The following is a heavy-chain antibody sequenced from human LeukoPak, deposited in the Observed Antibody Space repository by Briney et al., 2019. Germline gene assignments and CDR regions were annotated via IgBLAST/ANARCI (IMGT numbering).Heavy chain of an antibody. CDR3: ARGFIVVVVAARFTYYYGMDV. V-gene: IGHV4-34*01. J-gene: IGHJ6*02. CDR2: INHSGST. Sequence: SETLSLTCAVYGGSFSGYYWSWIRQPPGKGREWIGEINHSGSTNYNPSLKSRVTISVDTSKNQFSLKLSSVTAADTAVYYCARGFIVVVVAARFTYYYGMDVWGQGTTVTVSS. D-gene: IGHD2-15*01. CDR1: GGSFSGYY.